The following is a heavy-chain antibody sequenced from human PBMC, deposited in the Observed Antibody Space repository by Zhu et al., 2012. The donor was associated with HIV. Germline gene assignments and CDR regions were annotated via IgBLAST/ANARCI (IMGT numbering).Heavy chain of an antibody. D-gene: IGHD3-22*01. V-gene: IGHV4-39*07. CDR2: IYYSGST. Sequence: QVQLQESGPGLVKPSETLSLTCTVSGGSISSSSYYWGWIRQPPGKGLEWIGSIYYSGSTYYNPSLKSRVTISVDTSKNQFSLKLSSVTAADTAVYYCARLGTMIVYDAFDIWAKGQWSPSLQ. CDR3: ARLGTMIVYDAFDI. CDR1: GGSISSSSYY. J-gene: IGHJ3*02.